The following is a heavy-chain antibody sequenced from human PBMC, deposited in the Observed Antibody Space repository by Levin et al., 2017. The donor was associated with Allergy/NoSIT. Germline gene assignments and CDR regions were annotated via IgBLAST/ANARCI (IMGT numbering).Heavy chain of an antibody. Sequence: TSETLSLTCAVSGGSISSGGYSWSWIRQPPGKGLEWIGYIYHSGSTYYNPSLKSRVTISVDRSKNQFSLKLSSVTAADTAVYYCARRYCSGGSCHFDYWGQGTLVTVSS. V-gene: IGHV4-30-2*01. CDR3: ARRYCSGGSCHFDY. J-gene: IGHJ4*02. CDR2: IYHSGST. D-gene: IGHD2-15*01. CDR1: GGSISSGGYS.